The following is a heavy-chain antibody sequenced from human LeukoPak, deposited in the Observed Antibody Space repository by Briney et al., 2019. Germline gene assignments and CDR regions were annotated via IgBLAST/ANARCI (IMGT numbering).Heavy chain of an antibody. CDR3: AKNGLRFLEWLSSFDY. J-gene: IGHJ4*02. CDR1: GFTFSSYA. CDR2: ISCSGGST. V-gene: IGHV3-23*01. D-gene: IGHD3-3*01. Sequence: GGSLRLSCAASGFTFSSYAISSVRQAPGKGLEWVSAISCSGGSTSYADSVKGRFTIFRDNSKNTLYLQMNSLRAEDTAVYYCAKNGLRFLEWLSSFDYWGQGTLVTVSS.